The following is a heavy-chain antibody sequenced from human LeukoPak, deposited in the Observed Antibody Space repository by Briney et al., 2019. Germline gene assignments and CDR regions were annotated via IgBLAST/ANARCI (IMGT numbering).Heavy chain of an antibody. CDR1: GFTFSDYY. Sequence: GGSLRLSCAASGFTFSDYYMSWIRQAPGKGLEWVSYISSSGSTIYYADSVKGRFTISRDNSKSTLYIQMNSLRAEDTAVYYCARAKPKNMVRGLIMRRESRYYFDYWGQGTLVTVSS. CDR3: ARAKPKNMVRGLIMRRESRYYFDY. D-gene: IGHD3-10*01. CDR2: ISSSGSTI. J-gene: IGHJ4*02. V-gene: IGHV3-11*01.